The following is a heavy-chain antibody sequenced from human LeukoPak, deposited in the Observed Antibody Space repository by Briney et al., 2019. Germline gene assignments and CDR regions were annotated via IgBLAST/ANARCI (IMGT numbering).Heavy chain of an antibody. CDR1: GFTFSTYG. Sequence: GGSLRLSCAASGFTFSTYGMSWVRQAPGKGLEWVAIIGGSGETTIYGDSVKGRLTISRDNSKNTVYLQMNSLRVEDTAVYYCARDGWSPDYWGQGTLVTVSS. V-gene: IGHV3-23*01. CDR3: ARDGWSPDY. J-gene: IGHJ4*02. CDR2: IGGSGETT.